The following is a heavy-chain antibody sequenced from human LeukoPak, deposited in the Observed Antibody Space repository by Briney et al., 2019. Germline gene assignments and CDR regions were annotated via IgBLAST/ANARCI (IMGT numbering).Heavy chain of an antibody. CDR2: IYYSGST. V-gene: IGHV4-39*07. Sequence: SETLSLTCTVSGGSISSSSYYWGWIRQPPGKGLEWIGSIYYSGSTYYNPSLKSRVTISVDTSKNQFSLKLSSVTAADTAVYYCARQGNRRPDYWGQGTLVTVSS. J-gene: IGHJ4*02. CDR1: GGSISSSSYY. CDR3: ARQGNRRPDY.